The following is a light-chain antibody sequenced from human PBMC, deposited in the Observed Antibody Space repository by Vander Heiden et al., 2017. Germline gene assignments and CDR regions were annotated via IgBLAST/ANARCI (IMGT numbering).Light chain of an antibody. J-gene: IGKJ4*01. CDR3: QQHNSYPPLT. CDR2: AAS. CDR1: QGISIY. V-gene: IGKV1-9*01. Sequence: DIQLTQSPSFLSSSVGDRVTITCRASQGISIYLAWYQQKPGKAPKLLIYAASTLQSGVPSRCSGSGCGTEFTLTISSRQPEDFAADYCQQHNSYPPLTFGGGTKVEIK.